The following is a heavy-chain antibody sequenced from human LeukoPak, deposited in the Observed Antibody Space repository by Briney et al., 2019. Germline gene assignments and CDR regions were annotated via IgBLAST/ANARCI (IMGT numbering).Heavy chain of an antibody. J-gene: IGHJ4*02. CDR3: ARHVHVSMIVVILSDYFDY. D-gene: IGHD3-22*01. CDR1: GGSFSGHS. Sequence: SETLSLTCAVYGGSFSGHSWSWIRQAPGKGLEWIGEISHTGGINYNPSLKSRVTISADTSKNQFSLRLTSVTAADTAVYYCARHVHVSMIVVILSDYFDYWGRGTLISVSS. CDR2: ISHTGGI. V-gene: IGHV4-34*01.